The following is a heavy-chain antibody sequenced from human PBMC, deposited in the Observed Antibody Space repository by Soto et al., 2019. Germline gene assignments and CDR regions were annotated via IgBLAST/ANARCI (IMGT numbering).Heavy chain of an antibody. CDR3: VRGQPHRITIFEVVIRSYDYGMDV. J-gene: IGHJ6*02. CDR2: INYRGSS. D-gene: IGHD3-3*02. CDR1: GGSFTGYY. Sequence: QVQLQQWGAGLLKPSETLSLTCAVYGGSFTGYYWTWIRQTPGKGLEWIGEINYRGSSYYNPSLETRISMAVDTSKNQFPLKLRSVTAADTAVYFCVRGQPHRITIFEVVIRSYDYGMDVWGQGTTVTVSS. V-gene: IGHV4-34*01.